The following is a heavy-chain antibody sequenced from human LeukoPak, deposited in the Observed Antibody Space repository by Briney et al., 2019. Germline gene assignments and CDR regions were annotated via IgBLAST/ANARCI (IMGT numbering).Heavy chain of an antibody. CDR3: TSLNVDTAMVTTFRY. J-gene: IGHJ4*02. Sequence: VGSLRLSCAASGFTFSYAWMSWVRQAPGKGLEWVGRIKSKNDGGTTDYAAPVKGRFTISRDDSQNTLYLQMNSLKTEDTAVYFCTSLNVDTAMVTTFRYWGQGTLVTVSS. CDR2: IKSKNDGGTT. CDR1: GFTFSYAW. V-gene: IGHV3-15*01. D-gene: IGHD5-18*01.